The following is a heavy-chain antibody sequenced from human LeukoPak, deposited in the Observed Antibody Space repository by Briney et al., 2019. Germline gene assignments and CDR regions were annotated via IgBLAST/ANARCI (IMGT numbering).Heavy chain of an antibody. CDR1: GGTFSSYA. CDR2: IIPIFGTA. D-gene: IGHD6-19*01. J-gene: IGHJ4*02. Sequence: SSVKVSCKASGGTFSSYAISWVRQAPGQGLEWMGGIIPIFGTANYAQKFQGRVTITADESTSTAYMELSSLRSVDTAVYYCASHSSGWYRFFDYWGQGTLVTVSS. V-gene: IGHV1-69*01. CDR3: ASHSSGWYRFFDY.